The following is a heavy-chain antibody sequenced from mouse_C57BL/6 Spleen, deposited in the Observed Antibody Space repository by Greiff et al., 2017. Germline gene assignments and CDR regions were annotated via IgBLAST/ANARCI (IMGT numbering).Heavy chain of an antibody. CDR2: ISDGGSYT. CDR3: ARDKEVTTSDYAMDY. V-gene: IGHV5-4*01. J-gene: IGHJ4*01. Sequence: EVQVVESGGGLVKPGGSLKLSCAASGFTFSSYAMSWVRQTPEKRLEWVATISDGGSYTYYPDNVKGRFTISRDNAKNNLYLQMSHLKSEDTAMYYCARDKEVTTSDYAMDYWGQGTSVTVSS. CDR1: GFTFSSYA. D-gene: IGHD2-3*01.